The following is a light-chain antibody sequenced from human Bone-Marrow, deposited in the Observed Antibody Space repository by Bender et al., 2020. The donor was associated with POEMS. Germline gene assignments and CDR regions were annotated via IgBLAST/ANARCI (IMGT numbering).Light chain of an antibody. CDR1: SSDIGGYNF. V-gene: IGLV2-11*01. CDR3: CSYAGTFVV. Sequence: QSALTQPASLSGSPGQSITISCTGSSSDIGGYNFVSWYQQHPGKAPKLMIYDVTKRPSGVPDRFSGSKSGNTASLTISGLQAEDEADYYCCSYAGTFVVFGGGTKVTVL. J-gene: IGLJ2*01. CDR2: DVT.